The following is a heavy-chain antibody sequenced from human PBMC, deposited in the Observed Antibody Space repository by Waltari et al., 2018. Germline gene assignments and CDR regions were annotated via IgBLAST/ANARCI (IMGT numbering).Heavy chain of an antibody. Sequence: EVQLLESGGGLVQPGGSLRLSCTASGFPFNNYAMTWVRQAPGKGLEWVSTVTGSGTIAYYAESGKGRFTISRDNSNNMLYVQMNSLRAEDTAVYYCAAFPSMSGRDYWGQGTLVTVSS. CDR3: AAFPSMSGRDY. D-gene: IGHD3-3*01. V-gene: IGHV3-23*01. J-gene: IGHJ4*02. CDR2: VTGSGTIA. CDR1: GFPFNNYA.